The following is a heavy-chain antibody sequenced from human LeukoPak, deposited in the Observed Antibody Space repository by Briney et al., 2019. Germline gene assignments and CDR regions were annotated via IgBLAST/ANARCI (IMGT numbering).Heavy chain of an antibody. J-gene: IGHJ5*02. CDR2: IYPGDSDT. V-gene: IGHV5-51*01. D-gene: IGHD5-18*01. CDR1: GYSFTSYW. Sequence: KVGESRKISCKGSGYSFTSYWIGWVRQMPGKGLEWMGIIYPGDSDTRYSPSFQGQVTISADKSISTAYLQWSSLKASDTAMYYCARHADTAMPPHNWFDPWGQGTLVTVSS. CDR3: ARHADTAMPPHNWFDP.